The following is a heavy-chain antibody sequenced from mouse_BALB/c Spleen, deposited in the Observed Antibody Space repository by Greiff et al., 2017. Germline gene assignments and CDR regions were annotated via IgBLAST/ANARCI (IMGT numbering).Heavy chain of an antibody. J-gene: IGHJ2*01. CDR1: GYSITSGYY. Sequence: VQLKESGPGLVKPSQSLSLTCSVTGYSITSGYYWNWIRQFPGNKLEWMGYISYDGSNNYNPSLKNRISITRDTSKNQFFLKLNSVTTEDTATYYCASGRYGHYFDYWGQGTTLTVSS. CDR3: ASGRYGHYFDY. V-gene: IGHV3-6*02. CDR2: ISYDGSN. D-gene: IGHD1-1*01.